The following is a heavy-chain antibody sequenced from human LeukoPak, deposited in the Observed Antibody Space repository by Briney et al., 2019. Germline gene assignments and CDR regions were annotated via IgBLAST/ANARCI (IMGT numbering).Heavy chain of an antibody. Sequence: GGSLRLSCAASGFTFSSYEMNWVRQAPGKGLEWVSYISSSGSTIYYADSVKGRFTISRDNAKNSLYLQMNSLRAEDTAVYYCARDPGWGHFDYRGQGTLVTVSS. D-gene: IGHD3-16*01. CDR3: ARDPGWGHFDY. V-gene: IGHV3-48*03. J-gene: IGHJ4*02. CDR1: GFTFSSYE. CDR2: ISSSGSTI.